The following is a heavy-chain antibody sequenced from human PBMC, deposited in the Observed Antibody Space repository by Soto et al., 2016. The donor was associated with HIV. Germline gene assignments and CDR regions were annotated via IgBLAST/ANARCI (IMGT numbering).Heavy chain of an antibody. J-gene: IGHJ4*02. CDR2: IRPYNGET. CDR3: ARLRPYDTSGYYHHYYFDN. D-gene: IGHD3-22*01. Sequence: QVQLGQSGAEVKKPGASVKVSCKASGYNFISYTISWVRQAPGQGLEWMGWIRPYNGETKYPQKIQGRVTMTTDTSISTAYLEVRSLRSDDTAVYYCARLRPYDTSGYYHHYYFDNWGQGTLVTVSS. CDR1: GYNFISYT. V-gene: IGHV1-18*01.